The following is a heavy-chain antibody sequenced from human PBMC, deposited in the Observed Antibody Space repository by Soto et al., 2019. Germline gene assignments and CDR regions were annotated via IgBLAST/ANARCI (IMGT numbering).Heavy chain of an antibody. CDR1: GYSFTSYW. J-gene: IGHJ6*01. D-gene: IGHD2-15*01. CDR2: IDPSDSYT. CDR3: ARQAGYCYYYDGMDV. Sequence: PGESLKISCKGSGYSFTSYWISWVRQMPGKGLEWMGRIDPSDSYTNYSPSFQGHVTISADKSISTAYLQWSSLKASDTAMYYCARQAGYCYYYDGMDVWGQGTTVTLSS. V-gene: IGHV5-10-1*01.